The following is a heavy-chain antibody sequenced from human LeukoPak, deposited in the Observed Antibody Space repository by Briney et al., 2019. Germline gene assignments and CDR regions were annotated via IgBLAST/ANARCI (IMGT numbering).Heavy chain of an antibody. Sequence: QSGGSLRLSCAAYGFIFSSFWMAWVRQAPGKGLEWVANIKPDGSLQFYGDSVKGRFTISRDNAKNSLYLQMNNLRAEDTALYYCATSYDSSGCDWGQGTLVTVSS. CDR2: IKPDGSLQ. CDR3: ATSYDSSGCD. J-gene: IGHJ4*02. D-gene: IGHD3-22*01. CDR1: GFIFSSFW. V-gene: IGHV3-7*01.